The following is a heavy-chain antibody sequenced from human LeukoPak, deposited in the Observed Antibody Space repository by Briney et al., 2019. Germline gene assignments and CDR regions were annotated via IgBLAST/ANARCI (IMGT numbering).Heavy chain of an antibody. CDR2: ISSSSSYI. D-gene: IGHD5-24*01. CDR1: GFTFSSYS. Sequence: PGGSLRLSCAASGFTFSSYSMNWVRQAPGKGLEWVSSISSSSSYIYYVDSVKGRFTISRDNAKNSLYLQMNSLRAEDTAVYYCARTKEMATISYFDSWGQGALVTVSS. J-gene: IGHJ4*02. CDR3: ARTKEMATISYFDS. V-gene: IGHV3-21*01.